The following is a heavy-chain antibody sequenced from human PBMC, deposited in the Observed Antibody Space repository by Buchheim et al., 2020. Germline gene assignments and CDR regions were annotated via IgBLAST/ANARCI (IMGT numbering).Heavy chain of an antibody. J-gene: IGHJ4*02. CDR3: ARDEVRIGAGHFDY. D-gene: IGHD4/OR15-4a*01. CDR2: IWYDGSNK. CDR1: GFTFSSSG. Sequence: QVQLVESGGGVVQPGRSLRLSCAASGFTFSSSGMHWVRQVPGKGLEWVAVIWYDGSNKYYADSVKGRFTISRDNSKNTLYLQMNSLRAEDTAVYSCARDEVRIGAGHFDYWGQGTL. V-gene: IGHV3-33*01.